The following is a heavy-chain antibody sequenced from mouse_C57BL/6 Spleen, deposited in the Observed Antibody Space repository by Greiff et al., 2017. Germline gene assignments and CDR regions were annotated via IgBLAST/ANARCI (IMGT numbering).Heavy chain of an antibody. CDR3: ARARNYYNGSNYGY. CDR2: IDPNGGGT. Sequence: VQLQQPGAEFVKPGASVKLSCKASGYTFTSYWMHWVKQRPGRGLEWIGRIDPNGGGTKYNEKFKGKATLTVYKPTSTTYMQLSSLTSEDSAVYYGARARNYYNGSNYGYWGQGTTLTVSS. J-gene: IGHJ2*01. V-gene: IGHV1-72*01. CDR1: GYTFTSYW. D-gene: IGHD1-1*01.